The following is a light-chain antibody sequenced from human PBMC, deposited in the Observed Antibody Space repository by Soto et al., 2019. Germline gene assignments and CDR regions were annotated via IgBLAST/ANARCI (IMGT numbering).Light chain of an antibody. CDR3: QQYNNWPPWT. CDR1: QSVSSN. V-gene: IGKV3-15*01. Sequence: EIVMTQSPATLSVSPGERATLSCRASQSVSSNLAWYQQKPGQAPRLLIYGASTRATGIPARFSGSGSGTEFTITISSVQSEDFSVYYCQQYNNWPPWTFGQWTKLEIK. CDR2: GAS. J-gene: IGKJ2*02.